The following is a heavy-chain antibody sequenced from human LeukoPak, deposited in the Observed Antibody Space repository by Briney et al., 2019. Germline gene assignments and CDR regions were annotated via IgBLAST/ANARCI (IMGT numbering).Heavy chain of an antibody. D-gene: IGHD2-2*01. J-gene: IGHJ4*02. CDR1: GFTFGDYA. CDR3: TFPNCSSTSCYRD. V-gene: IGHV3-49*03. CDR2: IRSKAYGGTT. Sequence: GGSLRLSCTASGFTFGDYAMSWFRQAPGKGLEWVGFIRSKAYGGTTEYAASVKGRFTISRDDSKGIAYLQMNSLKTEDTAVYYCTFPNCSSTSCYRDWGQGTLVTVSS.